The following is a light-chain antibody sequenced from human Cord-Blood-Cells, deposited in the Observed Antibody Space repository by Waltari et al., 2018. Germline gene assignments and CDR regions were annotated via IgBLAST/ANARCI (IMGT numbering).Light chain of an antibody. Sequence: AIRMTQSPSSPSASTGDRVTITCRASQGISSHLAWYQQKPGKAPKLLIYAASTLQSGVPSRFSGSGSGTDFTLTISCLQSEDFATYYCQQYYSYPRTFGQGTKVEIK. CDR3: QQYYSYPRT. CDR1: QGISSH. V-gene: IGKV1-8*01. CDR2: AAS. J-gene: IGKJ1*01.